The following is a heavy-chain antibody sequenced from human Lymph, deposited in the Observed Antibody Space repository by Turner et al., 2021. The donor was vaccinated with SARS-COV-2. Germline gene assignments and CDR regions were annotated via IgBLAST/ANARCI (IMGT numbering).Heavy chain of an antibody. J-gene: IGHJ4*02. Sequence: QVQLVQSGAEVKKPGASVKVACKASGYTFTSYDINWVRQATGQGLEWMGWINPNSGNTGYGQKFQGRITMTKNTSISTAYMELSRLRSEDTAVYYCARAEWSIGGRRNPSDYWGQGTLVTVAS. CDR3: ARAEWSIGGRRNPSDY. V-gene: IGHV1-8*01. CDR2: INPNSGNT. D-gene: IGHD6-6*01. CDR1: GYTFTSYD.